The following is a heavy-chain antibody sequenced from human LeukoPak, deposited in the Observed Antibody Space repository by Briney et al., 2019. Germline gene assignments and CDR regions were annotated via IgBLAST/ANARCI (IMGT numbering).Heavy chain of an antibody. Sequence: ASVTVSFKASGYIFTSYDFSWVRQAPGQGLEWMGWISTYNGNTNYAEKFQGRVTMTTDTSTSTAYLELRSLRSDDTAVYYCARKALNLGALGYWGQGTLVTVSS. CDR3: ARKALNLGALGY. J-gene: IGHJ4*02. CDR1: GYIFTSYD. CDR2: ISTYNGNT. D-gene: IGHD3-16*01. V-gene: IGHV1-18*01.